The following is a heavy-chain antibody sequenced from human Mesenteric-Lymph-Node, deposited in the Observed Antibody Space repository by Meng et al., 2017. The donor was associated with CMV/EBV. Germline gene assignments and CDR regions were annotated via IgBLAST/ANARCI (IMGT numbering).Heavy chain of an antibody. D-gene: IGHD3-16*01. J-gene: IGHJ4*02. CDR2: INPSSGST. CDR1: GYTFTHYD. V-gene: IGHV1-46*01. CDR3: TRDLGAARPDY. Sequence: ASVKVSCKASGYTFTHYDINWVRQAPGQGLEWMGVINPSSGSTTYAQKFQGRVTMTRDTSTSTVYMELSSLRSEDTAMYFCTRDLGAARPDYWGQGTLVTVSS.